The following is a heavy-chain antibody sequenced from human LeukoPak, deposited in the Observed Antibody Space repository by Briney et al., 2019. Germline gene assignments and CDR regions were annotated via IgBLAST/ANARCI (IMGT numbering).Heavy chain of an antibody. V-gene: IGHV3-30*04. J-gene: IGHJ6*03. D-gene: IGHD6-13*01. CDR2: ISYDGNNK. CDR1: GFTFSSYA. CDR3: ARDNRVAAALYYYYYMDV. Sequence: QPGGSLRLSCAASGFTFSSYAMHWVRQAPGKGLEWVAVISYDGNNKYYADSVKGRFTISRDNSKNTVYLQMNSLRAEDTAVYYCARDNRVAAALYYYYYMDVWGKGTTVTVSS.